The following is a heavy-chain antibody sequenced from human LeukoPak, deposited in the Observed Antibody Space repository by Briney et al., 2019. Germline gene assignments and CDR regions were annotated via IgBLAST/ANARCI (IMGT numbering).Heavy chain of an antibody. D-gene: IGHD3-10*01. Sequence: GGSLRLSCAASGFTFSDHYIDWVRQAPGKGLEWVGRSRDKGNSYTTAYAASVRGRFTISRDDSKNSLYLQMNSLKIEDTAVYYCTKLARAPRDFDYWGQGTLVTV. CDR1: GFTFSDHY. CDR2: SRDKGNSYTT. J-gene: IGHJ4*01. V-gene: IGHV3-72*01. CDR3: TKLARAPRDFDY.